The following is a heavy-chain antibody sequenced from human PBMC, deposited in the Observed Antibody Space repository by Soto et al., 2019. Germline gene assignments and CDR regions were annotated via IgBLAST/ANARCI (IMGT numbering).Heavy chain of an antibody. D-gene: IGHD3-22*01. V-gene: IGHV4-59*01. CDR3: ARSPYYYDSSAWDH. CDR1: GGSISSYY. CDR2: IYYSGST. Sequence: SETLSLTCTVSGGSISSYYWSWIRQPPGKGLEWIGYIYYSGSTNYNPSLKSRVTISVDTSKNQFSLKLSSVTAADTAVYYCARSPYYYDSSAWDHWGQGTLVTVS. J-gene: IGHJ4*02.